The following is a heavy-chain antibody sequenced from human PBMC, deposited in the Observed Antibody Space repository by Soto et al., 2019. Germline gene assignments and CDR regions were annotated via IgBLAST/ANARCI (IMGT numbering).Heavy chain of an antibody. Sequence: GGSLRLSCAASGFTFRSFTMNWVRQAPGKGLEWVSTISSNSAYIYYTDALRGRFTISRDNAKNSLHLQMNSLRAEDTAVYYCTRDASRDSSARGWIVPPCPGTLLTVST. V-gene: IGHV3-21*01. CDR1: GFTFRSFT. D-gene: IGHD6-13*01. CDR3: TRDASRDSSARGWIVP. J-gene: IGHJ5*02. CDR2: ISSNSAYI.